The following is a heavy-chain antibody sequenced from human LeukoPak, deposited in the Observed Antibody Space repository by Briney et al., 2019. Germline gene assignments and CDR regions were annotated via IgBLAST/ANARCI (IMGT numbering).Heavy chain of an antibody. J-gene: IGHJ4*02. V-gene: IGHV3-53*01. CDR3: ARGYSSADY. CDR2: IYRGGST. D-gene: IGHD5-18*01. Sequence: GGSLRLSCAASGLNVITNNMNWVRQAPGKGLEGGSVIYRGGSTLNANSVKGRFTISRDSSRNTLFLQMNSLRAEDTAVYYCARGYSSADYWGQGTLVTVSS. CDR1: GLNVITNN.